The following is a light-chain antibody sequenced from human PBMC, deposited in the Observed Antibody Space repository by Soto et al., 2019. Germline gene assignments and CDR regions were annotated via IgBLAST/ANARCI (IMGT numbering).Light chain of an antibody. CDR2: EGS. CDR1: SSDVGSYNL. V-gene: IGLV2-23*03. J-gene: IGLJ1*01. Sequence: QSVLTQPASVSGSPGQSITISCTGTSSDVGSYNLVSWYQQHPGKAPKLMIYEGSKRPSGVSNRFSGSKSGNTASLTISGLQAEDEADYYCCSYAGSSTFPYVFGTG. CDR3: CSYAGSSTFPYV.